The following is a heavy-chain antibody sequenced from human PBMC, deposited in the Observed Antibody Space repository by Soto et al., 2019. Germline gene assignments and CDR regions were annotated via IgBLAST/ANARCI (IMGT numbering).Heavy chain of an antibody. Sequence: PSETLSLTCTVSGGSISSGDYYWNWIRQPPGKGLEWIGYIYYSGSTYYNPSLKSRVTISVDTSKNQFSLKLSSVTAADTAVYYCARYCSSANCYHIDYFFDYWGQGTLVTVSS. D-gene: IGHD2-2*01. CDR3: ARYCSSANCYHIDYFFDY. CDR1: GGSISSGDYY. J-gene: IGHJ4*02. V-gene: IGHV4-30-4*01. CDR2: IYYSGST.